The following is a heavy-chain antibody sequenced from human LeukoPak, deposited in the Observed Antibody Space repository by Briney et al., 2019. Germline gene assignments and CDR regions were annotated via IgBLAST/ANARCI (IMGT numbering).Heavy chain of an antibody. CDR1: GYTFTGYY. CDR2: INPNSGGT. V-gene: IGHV1-2*02. CDR3: ARGGYDSSGIDY. Sequence: ASVKVSCKASGYTFTGYYMHWVRQAPGRGLEWMGWINPNSGGTNYAQKFQGRVTMTRDTSISTAYMELSRLRSDDTVVYYCARGGYDSSGIDYWGQGTLVTVSS. D-gene: IGHD5-12*01. J-gene: IGHJ4*02.